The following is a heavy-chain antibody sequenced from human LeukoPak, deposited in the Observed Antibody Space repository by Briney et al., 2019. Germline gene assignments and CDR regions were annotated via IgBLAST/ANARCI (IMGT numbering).Heavy chain of an antibody. Sequence: APLRLSCAASGLCFGDNTLHWVGHAPGKDLEWVSLISWDESTTNNSDSVKGRFTVSRDSSKSSLHLQMNSLRTEETALYYCARGPDRWGVVSRNWGMDVWGQGTTVTVSS. CDR3: ARGPDRWGVVSRNWGMDV. CDR1: GLCFGDNT. D-gene: IGHD3-22*01. J-gene: IGHJ6*02. CDR2: ISWDESTT. V-gene: IGHV3-43*01.